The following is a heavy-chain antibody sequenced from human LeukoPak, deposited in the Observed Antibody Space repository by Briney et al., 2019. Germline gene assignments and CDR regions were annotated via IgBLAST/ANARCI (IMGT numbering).Heavy chain of an antibody. CDR1: GYTFTNYP. CDR2: INAGNGNT. J-gene: IGHJ5*02. D-gene: IGHD6-13*01. Sequence: ASVKVSCKASGYTFTNYPMHWVRQAPGQRLQWMGWINAGNGNTKYSQKFQDRVIITGDTSASTAYMELSSLRSEDTAVYYCARAYSSSWYNWIDPWGQGTLVAVS. CDR3: ARAYSSSWYNWIDP. V-gene: IGHV1-3*01.